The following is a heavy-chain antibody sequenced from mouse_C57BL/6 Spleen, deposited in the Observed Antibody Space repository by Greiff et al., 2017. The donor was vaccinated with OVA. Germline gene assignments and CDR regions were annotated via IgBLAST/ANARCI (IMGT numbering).Heavy chain of an antibody. CDR2: IYPGDGDT. D-gene: IGHD2-4*01. CDR3: ARDDYDGTDY. CDR1: GYAFSSSW. Sequence: QVQLQQSGPELVKPGASVKISCKASGYAFSSSWMNWVKQRPGKGLEWIGRIYPGDGDTNYNGKFKGKATLTADKSSSTAYMQLRSLTSEDSAVCFCARDDYDGTDYWGQGTTLTVSS. V-gene: IGHV1-82*01. J-gene: IGHJ2*01.